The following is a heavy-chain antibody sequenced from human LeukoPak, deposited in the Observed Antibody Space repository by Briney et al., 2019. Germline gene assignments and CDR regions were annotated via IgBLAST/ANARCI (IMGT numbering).Heavy chain of an antibody. V-gene: IGHV3-7*04. CDR1: GFTFSSYW. CDR3: AKDGRGSGYFPDY. J-gene: IGHJ4*02. D-gene: IGHD3-22*01. CDR2: IKQGGSEK. Sequence: PGGSLRLSCAASGFTFSSYWMSWVRQAPGKGLEWVANIKQGGSEKYYVDSVKGRFTISRDNSKNTLYLQMNSLRPEDSAVHYCAKDGRGSGYFPDYWGQGTLVTVSS.